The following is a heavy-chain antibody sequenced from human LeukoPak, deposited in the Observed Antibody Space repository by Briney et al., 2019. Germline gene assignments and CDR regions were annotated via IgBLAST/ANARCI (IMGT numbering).Heavy chain of an antibody. CDR1: GFTFSSYW. CDR3: AREVSGQYI. Sequence: PGGSLRLSCAASGFTFSSYWMSWVRQAPGKGLEWVANIKQDGSEKYYVDSVKGRFTISRDNANNSLHLQMNSLGVEDTAVYYCAREVSGQYIWGQGTLDTASS. D-gene: IGHD6-19*01. V-gene: IGHV3-7*01. CDR2: IKQDGSEK. J-gene: IGHJ4*02.